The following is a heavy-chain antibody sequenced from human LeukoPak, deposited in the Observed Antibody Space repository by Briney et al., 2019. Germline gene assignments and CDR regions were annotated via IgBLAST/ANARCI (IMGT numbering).Heavy chain of an antibody. CDR3: ARGGGPLKGFDI. Sequence: SETLSLTCTVSGYSISSGYYWGWIRQPPGQGLEWIGNIYHSGSTYYNPSLKSRVTISVDTSKNQFSLKLSSVTAADTAVYYCARGGGPLKGFDIWGQGTMVTVSS. D-gene: IGHD3-16*01. V-gene: IGHV4-38-2*02. CDR1: GYSISSGYY. CDR2: IYHSGST. J-gene: IGHJ3*02.